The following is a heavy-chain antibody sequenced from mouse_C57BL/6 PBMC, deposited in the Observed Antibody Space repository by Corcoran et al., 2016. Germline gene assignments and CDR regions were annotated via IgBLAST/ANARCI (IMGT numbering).Heavy chain of an antibody. V-gene: IGHV1-81*01. CDR3: APRIYYGSSSTSFYAMDY. J-gene: IGHJ4*01. CDR1: GYTFTSYG. CDR2: IYPRSGNT. Sequence: QVQLQQSGAELARPGASVKLSCTASGYTFTSYGISWVKQSTGQGLEWIGEIYPRSGNTYYNEKFKGKATLTADKSSSTAYMELRSLTSEDSAVYFCAPRIYYGSSSTSFYAMDYWGQGTSVTVSS. D-gene: IGHD1-1*01.